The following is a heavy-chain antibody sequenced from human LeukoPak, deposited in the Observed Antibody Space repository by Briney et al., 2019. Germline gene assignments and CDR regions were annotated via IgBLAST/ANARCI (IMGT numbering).Heavy chain of an antibody. CDR2: ITPSGGT. V-gene: IGHV1-2*02. D-gene: IGHD5-24*01. Sequence: GASVKVSCKASGYTFTSYAIHWVRQAPGQGLEWMGWITPSGGTNYPQKFQGRVAITWDTSITTAYMDLSRLTSDDTAVYYCARHGQSTVLSHLDSWGQGTLVTVSS. CDR1: GYTFTSYA. CDR3: ARHGQSTVLSHLDS. J-gene: IGHJ4*02.